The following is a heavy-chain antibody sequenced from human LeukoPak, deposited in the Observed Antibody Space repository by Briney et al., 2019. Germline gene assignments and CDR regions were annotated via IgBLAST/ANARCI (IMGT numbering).Heavy chain of an antibody. CDR2: NNPNSGGT. CDR1: GYTFTGYY. J-gene: IGHJ5*02. CDR3: ARGRWGAVADDSDP. V-gene: IGHV1-2*02. Sequence: ASVKVSCKASGYTFTGYYIHWVRQAPGQGLEWMGWNNPNSGGTNYAQKFQDRVTMTRDTSISTAYMELSRLRFDDTAVYYCARGRWGAVADDSDPWGQGTLVTVSS. D-gene: IGHD6-19*01.